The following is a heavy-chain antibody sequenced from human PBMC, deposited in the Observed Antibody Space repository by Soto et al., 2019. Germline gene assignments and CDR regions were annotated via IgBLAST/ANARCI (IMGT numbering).Heavy chain of an antibody. V-gene: IGHV3-21*04. CDR2: ISRNSSNI. CDR3: AKDPRPYDFWSGSPTYYFDY. Sequence: GGSLRLSCAASGFTFSSYSMNWVRQAPGKGLEWVSCISRNSSNIYYADSVKGRFTISRDNAKNSLYLQMNSLRAEDTALYYCAKDPRPYDFWSGSPTYYFDYWGQGTLVTVSS. J-gene: IGHJ4*02. D-gene: IGHD3-3*01. CDR1: GFTFSSYS.